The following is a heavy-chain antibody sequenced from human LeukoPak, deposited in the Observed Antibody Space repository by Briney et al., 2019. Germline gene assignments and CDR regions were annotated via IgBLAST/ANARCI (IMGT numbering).Heavy chain of an antibody. J-gene: IGHJ4*01. CDR1: GFTFNSYA. Sequence: ARSLRRYCAASGFTFNSYAMDWVRHGPGHGLEGVAVISYDASNKYYADSVKVRFTVSRDDSKNTLYLQMNSRRAEDTAVYDCAREGGGQLQLDWCFDYWGQGTLVTVSS. CDR2: ISYDASNK. D-gene: IGHD5-24*01. CDR3: AREGGGQLQLDWCFDY. V-gene: IGHV3-30-3*01.